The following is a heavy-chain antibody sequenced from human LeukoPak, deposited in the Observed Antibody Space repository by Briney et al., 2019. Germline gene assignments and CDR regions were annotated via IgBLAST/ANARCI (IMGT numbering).Heavy chain of an antibody. Sequence: SQTLSLTSAISGDSVSSNSAAWNWVRQSPSRGLEWLGRTYYRSKWYNDYAVSVKSRIPINPDTSKNQFSLQLNSVTPEDTAVYYCAREHLMLRAFDIWGQGTMVTVSS. V-gene: IGHV6-1*01. CDR3: AREHLMLRAFDI. CDR2: TYYRSKWYN. J-gene: IGHJ3*02. D-gene: IGHD2-8*01. CDR1: GDSVSSNSAA.